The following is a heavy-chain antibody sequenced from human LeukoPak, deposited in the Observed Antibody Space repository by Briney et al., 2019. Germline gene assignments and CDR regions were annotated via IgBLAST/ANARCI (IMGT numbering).Heavy chain of an antibody. CDR1: GGSISSSSYY. CDR2: IYTTGST. J-gene: IGHJ4*02. Sequence: SETLSLTCTVSGGSISSSSYYWGWIRQPAGKGLEWIGRIYTTGSTNYNPSLNSRVTMSVDTSKNQFSLKLSSVTAADTAVYYCARIRRHSSDWYADDSWGWGLLVTVSS. D-gene: IGHD6-19*01. V-gene: IGHV4-61*02. CDR3: ARIRRHSSDWYADDS.